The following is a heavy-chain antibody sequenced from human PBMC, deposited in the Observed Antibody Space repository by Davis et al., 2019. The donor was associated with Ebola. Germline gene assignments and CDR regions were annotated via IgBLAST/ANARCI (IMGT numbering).Heavy chain of an antibody. CDR2: ISSNGGST. CDR1: GFTFSSYA. D-gene: IGHD3-3*01. Sequence: GESLKISRSASGFTFSSYAMYWVRQAPGKGLEYVSAISSNGGSTYYADSVKGRFTISRDNSKNTLYLQMNSLRAEDTAVYYCAREPPYYDFWSGYYSYWGQGTLVTVSS. CDR3: AREPPYYDFWSGYYSY. V-gene: IGHV3-64*04. J-gene: IGHJ4*02.